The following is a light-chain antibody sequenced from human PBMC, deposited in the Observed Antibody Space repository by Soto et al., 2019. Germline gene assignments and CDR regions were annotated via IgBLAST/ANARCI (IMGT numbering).Light chain of an antibody. Sequence: EIVLTQSPGTLSLSPGERDTLSCRASRSFSSSYLAWYQHKVGQAPRLLIYAASTRATGIPDRFSGSGSATDFTLTISRLEPEDSAVYYCHHYASSPPYTFGEGTKLEI. CDR1: RSFSSSY. V-gene: IGKV3-20*01. CDR2: AAS. J-gene: IGKJ2*01. CDR3: HHYASSPPYT.